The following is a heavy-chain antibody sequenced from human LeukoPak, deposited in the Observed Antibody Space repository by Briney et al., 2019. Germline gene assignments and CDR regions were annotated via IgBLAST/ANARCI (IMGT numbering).Heavy chain of an antibody. D-gene: IGHD3-22*01. CDR1: GFTFDDYG. Sequence: PGGSLRLSCAASGFTFDDYGMSWVRQAPGKGPEWVSGINWNGGSTGYADSVKGRFTISRDNAKNSLYLQMNSLRAEDTALYYCARDSRYYYDSSGKTGGAFDIWGQGTMVTVSS. CDR3: ARDSRYYYDSSGKTGGAFDI. V-gene: IGHV3-20*04. CDR2: INWNGGST. J-gene: IGHJ3*02.